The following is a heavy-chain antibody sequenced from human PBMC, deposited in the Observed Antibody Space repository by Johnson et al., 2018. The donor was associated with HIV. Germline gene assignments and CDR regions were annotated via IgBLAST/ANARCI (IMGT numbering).Heavy chain of an antibody. CDR2: ISFDGSNR. V-gene: IGHV3-30*14. Sequence: QVQLVESGGGVVQPGRSLRLSCAASGFTFSGYIMHWVHQAPGKGLEWVALISFDGSNRYYADSVKGRFPISRDNSKNSLILQMNSLRAEDTAVYYCARERGGSSGWSDALEVWGQGTMVTVSS. CDR1: GFTFSGYI. D-gene: IGHD6-19*01. CDR3: ARERGGSSGWSDALEV. J-gene: IGHJ3*01.